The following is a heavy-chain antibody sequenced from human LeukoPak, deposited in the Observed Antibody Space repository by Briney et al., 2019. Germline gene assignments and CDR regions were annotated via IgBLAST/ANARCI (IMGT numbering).Heavy chain of an antibody. CDR3: AKCMDILTGYLWSLDY. Sequence: GGSLRLSCAASKFTFSSYGMHWVRQAPGKGLEWVAFIRCDGGNKYYADSVKGRFTVSRDNSKNTLSLQMNSLRAEDTAVYYCAKCMDILTGYLWSLDYWGQGTLVTVSS. J-gene: IGHJ4*02. CDR2: IRCDGGNK. D-gene: IGHD3-9*01. CDR1: KFTFSSYG. V-gene: IGHV3-30*02.